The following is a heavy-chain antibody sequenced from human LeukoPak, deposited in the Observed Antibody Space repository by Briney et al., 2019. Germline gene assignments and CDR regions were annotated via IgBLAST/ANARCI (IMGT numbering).Heavy chain of an antibody. CDR1: GGSFSGYY. CDR2: INHSGST. J-gene: IGHJ6*03. CDR3: ARVINDYVWGSYRYTGYYYYMDV. Sequence: SETLSLTCAVYGGSFSGYYWSWLCQPPGKGLEWIGEINHSGSTNYNPSLKSRVTISVDTSKNQFSLKLSSVTAADTAVYYCARVINDYVWGSYRYTGYYYYMDVWGKGTTVTVSS. D-gene: IGHD3-16*02. V-gene: IGHV4-34*01.